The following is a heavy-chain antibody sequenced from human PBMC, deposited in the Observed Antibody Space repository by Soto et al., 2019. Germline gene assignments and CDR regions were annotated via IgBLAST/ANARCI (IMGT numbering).Heavy chain of an antibody. J-gene: IGHJ3*02. V-gene: IGHV4-59*01. D-gene: IGHD1-26*01. Sequence: SETLSLTCTVSGGSISSYYWSWIRQSPGKGLEWIGYIYYSGSTNYNPSLKSRVTISVDTSKNQFSLKLSSVTAADTAVYYCARDIKRGSYDAFDIWGQGTMVTVSS. CDR1: GGSISSYY. CDR2: IYYSGST. CDR3: ARDIKRGSYDAFDI.